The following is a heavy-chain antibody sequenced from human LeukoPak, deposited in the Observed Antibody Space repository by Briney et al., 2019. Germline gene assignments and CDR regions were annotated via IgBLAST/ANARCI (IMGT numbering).Heavy chain of an antibody. D-gene: IGHD3-22*01. CDR1: GFTFSSYW. CDR2: IKSDGST. V-gene: IGHV3-74*01. J-gene: IGHJ1*01. CDR3: ARAPSEIGGYYPEYFRH. Sequence: SGGSLRLSCAASGFTFSSYWMHWVRQAPGKGLVWVSRIKSDGSTRYADSVKGRFTASRDNAKNTVSLQMNSLRAEDTGVYYCARAPSEIGGYYPEYFRHWGQGTLVIVSS.